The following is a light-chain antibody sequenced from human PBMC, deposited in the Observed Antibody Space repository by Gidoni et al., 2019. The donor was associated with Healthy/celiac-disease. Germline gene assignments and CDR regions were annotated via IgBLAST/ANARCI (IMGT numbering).Light chain of an antibody. V-gene: IGLV9-49*01. CDR2: VGTGGIVG. J-gene: IGLJ1*01. CDR3: GADHGSGSNFVYV. CDR1: SAYSDYN. Sequence: QPVLTQPPSASASLGASVTLTCPLSSAYSDYNVDWYQPRPGKGPRFVMRVGTGGIVGSKGDGIPDRFSVLGSGLNRYRTIKNIQEEDESDYHCGADHGSGSNFVYVFGTGTKVNVL.